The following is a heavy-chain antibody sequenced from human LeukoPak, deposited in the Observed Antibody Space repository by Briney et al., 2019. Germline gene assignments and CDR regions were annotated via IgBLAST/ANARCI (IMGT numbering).Heavy chain of an antibody. CDR3: AGLYGSGSRNFDY. J-gene: IGHJ4*02. Sequence: PSETLSLTCAVYGGSFSGYYWSWIRQPPGKGLEWIGEINHSGSTNYNPSLKSRVTISVDTSKNQFSLKLSSVTAADTAVYYCAGLYGSGSRNFDYWGQGTLVTVSS. CDR1: GGSFSGYY. D-gene: IGHD3-10*01. CDR2: INHSGST. V-gene: IGHV4-34*01.